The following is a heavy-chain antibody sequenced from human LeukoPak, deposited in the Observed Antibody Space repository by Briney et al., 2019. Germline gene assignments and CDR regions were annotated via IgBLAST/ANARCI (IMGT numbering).Heavy chain of an antibody. CDR1: GFTFSSYG. CDR3: ARAKYSSGWYGGYFDY. CDR2: IWYDGSNK. V-gene: IGHV3-33*01. Sequence: GGSLRLSCAASGFTFSSYGMHWVRQAPGKGLEWVAVIWYDGSNKYYADSVKGRFTISGDNSKNTLYLQMNSLRAEDTAVYYCARAKYSSGWYGGYFDYWGQGTLVTVSS. J-gene: IGHJ4*02. D-gene: IGHD6-19*01.